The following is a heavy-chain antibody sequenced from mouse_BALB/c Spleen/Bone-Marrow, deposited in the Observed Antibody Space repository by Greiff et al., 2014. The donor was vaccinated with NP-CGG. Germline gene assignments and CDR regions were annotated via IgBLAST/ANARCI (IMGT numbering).Heavy chain of an antibody. CDR1: GYTFTSYY. CDR2: IYPGNVNT. Sequence: QVQLQQSGPELVKPGASVRISCKASGYTFTSYYIHWVKQRPGQGLEWIGWIYPGNVNTKNNENFHVNATMTAEKASRTAYMQISSLPYEDSAVYFCAREGHATSGFDYWGQGTTLTVSS. V-gene: IGHV1S56*01. J-gene: IGHJ2*01. D-gene: IGHD5-5*01. CDR3: AREGHATSGFDY.